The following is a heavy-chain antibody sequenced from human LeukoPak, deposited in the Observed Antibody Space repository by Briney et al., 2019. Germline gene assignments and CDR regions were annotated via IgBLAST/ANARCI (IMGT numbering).Heavy chain of an antibody. CDR3: ARMRDGYMGRYYFDY. Sequence: PGGSLRLSCAASGFTFSSYWMSWVRQAPGKGLEWVANIKEGGSDKKYVDSVKGRFTTSRDNAKNSLYLQMNSLRAEDTAVYYCARMRDGYMGRYYFDYWGQGTLVTVSS. CDR2: IKEGGSDK. CDR1: GFTFSSYW. V-gene: IGHV3-7*04. D-gene: IGHD5-24*01. J-gene: IGHJ4*02.